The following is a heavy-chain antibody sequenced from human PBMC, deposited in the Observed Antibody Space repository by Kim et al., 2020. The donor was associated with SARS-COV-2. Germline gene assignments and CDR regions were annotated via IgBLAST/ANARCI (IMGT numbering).Heavy chain of an antibody. Sequence: GGSLRLSCAASGFTFSSYGMHWVRQAPGKGLEWVAVIWYDGSNKYYADSVKGRFTISRDNSKNTLYLQMNSLRAEDTAVYYCAKDWAAYYYGSGSYSPYGMDVWGQGTTVTVSS. J-gene: IGHJ6*02. CDR2: IWYDGSNK. D-gene: IGHD3-10*01. CDR1: GFTFSSYG. CDR3: AKDWAAYYYGSGSYSPYGMDV. V-gene: IGHV3-33*06.